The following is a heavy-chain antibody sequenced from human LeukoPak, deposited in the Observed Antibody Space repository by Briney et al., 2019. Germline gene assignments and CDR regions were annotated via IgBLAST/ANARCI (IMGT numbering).Heavy chain of an antibody. CDR2: ISGSGGST. J-gene: IGHJ4*02. Sequence: GGSLRLSCAASGFTFSSYAMSWVRQAPGKGLEWVSAISGSGGSTYYADSVKGRFTISRDNTKNTLYLQMNSLRAEDTAVYYCAKDRHGDHGYFDYWGQGTLVTVSS. D-gene: IGHD4-17*01. V-gene: IGHV3-23*01. CDR3: AKDRHGDHGYFDY. CDR1: GFTFSSYA.